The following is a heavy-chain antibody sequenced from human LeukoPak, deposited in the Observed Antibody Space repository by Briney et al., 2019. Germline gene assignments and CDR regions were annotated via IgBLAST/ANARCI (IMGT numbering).Heavy chain of an antibody. Sequence: PGGSLRLSCAASGFTFSSYAMSWVRQAPGKGLEWVSAISGSGGSTYYADSVKGRFTISRDNSKNTLYLQMNSLRAEDTAVYYCAKGPFDIVGATDYYYYYMDVWGKGTTVTVSS. J-gene: IGHJ6*03. CDR2: ISGSGGST. CDR3: AKGPFDIVGATDYYYYYMDV. V-gene: IGHV3-23*01. CDR1: GFTFSSYA. D-gene: IGHD1-26*01.